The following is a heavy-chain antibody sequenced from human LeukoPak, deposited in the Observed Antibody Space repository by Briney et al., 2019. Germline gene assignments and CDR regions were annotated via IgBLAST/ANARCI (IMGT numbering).Heavy chain of an antibody. CDR1: GGSISSGSYF. CDR2: IYTSGST. J-gene: IGHJ3*02. D-gene: IGHD6-19*01. CDR3: ASFGRAGGWGAFDI. V-gene: IGHV4-61*02. Sequence: SQTLSLTCTVSGGSISSGSYFWSWIRQPAGKGLEWIGRIYTSGSTNYNPSLKSRVTISVDTSKNQFSLKLSSVTAADTAVYYCASFGRAGGWGAFDIWGQGTRVTVSS.